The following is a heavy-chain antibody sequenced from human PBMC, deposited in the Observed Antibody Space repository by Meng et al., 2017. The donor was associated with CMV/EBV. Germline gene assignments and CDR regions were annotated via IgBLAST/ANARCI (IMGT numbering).Heavy chain of an antibody. CDR2: IYPGDSDT. V-gene: IGHV5-51*01. J-gene: IGHJ4*02. CDR3: ASTTGNDIGYFDY. CDR1: GNSFTSYW. Sequence: ASGNSFTSYWIGWVPQMPGKGLEGMGIIYPGDSDTRYSPSFHGQVAISADKSISTAYLQWSSLKAADTAMYYCASTTGNDIGYFDYWGQGTLVTVSS. D-gene: IGHD1-1*01.